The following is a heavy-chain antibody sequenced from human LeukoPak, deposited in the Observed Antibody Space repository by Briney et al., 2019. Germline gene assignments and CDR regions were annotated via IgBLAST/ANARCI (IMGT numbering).Heavy chain of an antibody. CDR3: ARDRYGDGFAHLDY. CDR1: GYTFTGSY. CDR2: VNPNSGAT. V-gene: IGHV1-2*02. Sequence: ASVKVSCRASGYTFTGSYMHWVRQAPGQGLEWMGWVNPNSGATLYAQKFQGRVTMTRDTSVSTAYMELSSLGSDDTAVYYCARDRYGDGFAHLDYWGQGALVTVSS. D-gene: IGHD5-24*01. J-gene: IGHJ4*02.